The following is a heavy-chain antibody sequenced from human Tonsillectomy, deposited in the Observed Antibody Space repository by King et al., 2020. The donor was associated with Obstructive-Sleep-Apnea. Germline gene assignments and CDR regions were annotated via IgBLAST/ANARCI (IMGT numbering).Heavy chain of an antibody. V-gene: IGHV1-2*02. CDR1: GHTFTGSS. D-gene: IGHD4-17*01. Sequence: VQLVESGAEVKKPGASVKVSCKASGHTFTGSSIHWVRQAPGQGLEWMGWINPNSGGTNYAQKSKGRVTMTRDTSISTAYMELSKLKSDNTAVYYCATVAISTATFYFDYWGQGTLVIVSS. CDR2: INPNSGGT. CDR3: ATVAISTATFYFDY. J-gene: IGHJ4*02.